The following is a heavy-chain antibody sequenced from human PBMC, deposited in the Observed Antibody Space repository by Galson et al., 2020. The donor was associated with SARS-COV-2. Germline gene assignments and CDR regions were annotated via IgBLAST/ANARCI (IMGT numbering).Heavy chain of an antibody. CDR2: ISYDGSNK. D-gene: IGHD3-22*01. CDR3: ARDMGGYFGY. CDR1: GFTFSSYA. Sequence: GGSLRLSCAASGFTFSSYAMHWVRQAPGKGLEWVAVISYDGSNKYYADSVKGRFTISRDNSKNTLYLQMNSLRAEDTAVYYCARDMGGYFGYWGQGTMVTVSS. J-gene: IGHJ3*01. V-gene: IGHV3-30*04.